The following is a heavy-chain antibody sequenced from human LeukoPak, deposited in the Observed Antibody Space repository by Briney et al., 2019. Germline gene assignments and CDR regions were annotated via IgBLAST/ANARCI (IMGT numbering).Heavy chain of an antibody. Sequence: SETLSLTCTVSGGSISSYYWSWIRQPPGKGLEWIGYIYYSGSTNYNPSLKSRVTISVDTSKNQFSLKLSSVTAADTAVYYCAKISGGTFDPWGQGTLVTVSS. CDR3: AKISGGTFDP. D-gene: IGHD1-26*01. CDR1: GGSISSYY. CDR2: IYYSGST. J-gene: IGHJ5*02. V-gene: IGHV4-59*08.